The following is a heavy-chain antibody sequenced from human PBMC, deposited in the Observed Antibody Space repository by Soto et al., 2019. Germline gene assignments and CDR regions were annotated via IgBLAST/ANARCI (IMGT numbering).Heavy chain of an antibody. CDR1: GDSISPYY. CDR2: IYYSGSP. V-gene: IGHV4-59*01. Sequence: SSETLSLTCIVSGDSISPYYWTWIRQPPGKGLGWIGHIYYSGSPNYNPSLKSRVTISVDTSKSQFSLKLSSVTAADTAVYYCARDVSPTYWGQGMLVT. CDR3: ARDVSPTY. J-gene: IGHJ4*02.